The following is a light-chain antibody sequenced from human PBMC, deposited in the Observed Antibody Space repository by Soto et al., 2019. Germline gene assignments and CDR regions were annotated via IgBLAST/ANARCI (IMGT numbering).Light chain of an antibody. CDR3: QRYHSYSWT. CDR1: QSISNW. V-gene: IGKV1-5*01. J-gene: IGKJ1*01. Sequence: DIQMTQSPSTLSASVGDRVTITCRASQSISNWLAWYQQKPGKAPKLLIYDASSLESGIPSRFSGSGSGTEFTLTISSLQPDDFATYYCQRYHSYSWTFGQGTKVDIK. CDR2: DAS.